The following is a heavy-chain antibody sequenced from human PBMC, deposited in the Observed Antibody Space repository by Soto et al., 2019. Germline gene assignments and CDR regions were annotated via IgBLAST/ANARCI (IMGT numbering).Heavy chain of an antibody. CDR2: INPKGDSI. J-gene: IGHJ6*02. CDR3: AREGRGYSYGDYYYYGMDV. D-gene: IGHD5-18*01. V-gene: IGHV3-48*01. Sequence: PGGSLRLSCAPFGFTFTSYSMNWVRQAPGKGLEWLSYINPKGDSIYYADSVKGRFTISRDNVQNSLYLQMNSLRAEDTAVYYCAREGRGYSYGDYYYYGMDVWGQGTTVTVSS. CDR1: GFTFTSYS.